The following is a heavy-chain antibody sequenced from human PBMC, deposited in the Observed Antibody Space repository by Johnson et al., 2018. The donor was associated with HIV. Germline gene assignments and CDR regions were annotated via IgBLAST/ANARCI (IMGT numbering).Heavy chain of an antibody. D-gene: IGHD3-22*01. CDR2: ISYDGSNK. CDR1: GFTFSNAW. J-gene: IGHJ3*01. CDR3: ARAPDYFDNSDSNDAFDF. V-gene: IGHV3-30*03. Sequence: QVQLVESGGGLVKPGGSLRLSCAASGFTFSNAWMSWVRQAPGKGLEWVAVISYDGSNKYYADSVKGRFILSRDNSRITYLQMNSLRAEDTAFYYCARAPDYFDNSDSNDAFDFWGPGTRVTVSS.